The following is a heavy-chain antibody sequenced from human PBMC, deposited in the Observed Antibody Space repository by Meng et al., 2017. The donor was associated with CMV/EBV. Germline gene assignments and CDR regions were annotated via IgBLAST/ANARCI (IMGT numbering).Heavy chain of an antibody. Sequence: SVKVSCKASGGTFSSYAISWVRQAPGQGLEWMGGIIPILGIANYAQKFQGRVTITADKSTSTAYMELSSLRSEDTAVYYCARLRGGKAAAGNWDYYYYYGMDVWGQGTTVTASS. V-gene: IGHV1-69*10. CDR1: GGTFSSYA. D-gene: IGHD6-13*01. J-gene: IGHJ6*02. CDR3: ARLRGGKAAAGNWDYYYYYGMDV. CDR2: IIPILGIA.